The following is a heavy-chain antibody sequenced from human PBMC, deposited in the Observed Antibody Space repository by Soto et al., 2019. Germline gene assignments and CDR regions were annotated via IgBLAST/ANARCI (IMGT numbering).Heavy chain of an antibody. V-gene: IGHV4-61*08. CDR1: GGSISSGGYY. CDR3: ARGIEYSSSWYVLGPAFDI. D-gene: IGHD6-13*01. CDR2: IYYSGST. J-gene: IGHJ3*02. Sequence: SETLSLTSTVSGGSISSGGYYLSWIRQHPAKGLEWIGYIYYSGSTYYNPSLKSRVTISVDTSKNQFSLKLSSVTAADTAVYYCARGIEYSSSWYVLGPAFDIWGQGTMVTVSS.